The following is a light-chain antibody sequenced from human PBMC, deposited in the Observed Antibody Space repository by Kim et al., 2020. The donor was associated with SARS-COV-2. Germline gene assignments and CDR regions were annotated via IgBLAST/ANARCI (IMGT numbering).Light chain of an antibody. CDR2: RND. Sequence: QRVNSSCSGGYSNIDGNYVNWYQQLPGTVPKLLIYRNDQRPSGVPDRFSGSKSGTSASLAISGLRPEDEADYFCAAWDDSLRGPVFGGGTKLTVL. CDR1: YSNIDGNY. V-gene: IGLV1-47*01. CDR3: AAWDDSLRGPV. J-gene: IGLJ3*02.